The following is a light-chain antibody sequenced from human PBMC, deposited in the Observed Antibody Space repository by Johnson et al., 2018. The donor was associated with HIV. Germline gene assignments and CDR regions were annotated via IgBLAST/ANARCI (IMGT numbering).Light chain of an antibody. CDR1: RSNIGNNY. CDR2: ENN. J-gene: IGLJ1*01. Sequence: QSVLTQPPSVSAAPGQKVTISCSGSRSNIGNNYVSWYQQLPGTAPKLLIYENNKRPSGIPDRFSGSKSGTSATLGITVLQTGDEADYYCETWDSSLSGVFGTGTTVTVL. V-gene: IGLV1-51*02. CDR3: ETWDSSLSGV.